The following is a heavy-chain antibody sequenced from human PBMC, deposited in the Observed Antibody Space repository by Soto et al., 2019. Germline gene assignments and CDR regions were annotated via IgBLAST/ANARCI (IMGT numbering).Heavy chain of an antibody. Sequence: SVKVSCKASGGTFNNNAINWVRQAPGQGLEYMGGIIPVFGIPNYAQKFQGRVTITADQSTSTAYLKLNSLKSEDTAVYYCARGAAAAGTGWFDPWGPGTLVT. CDR2: IIPVFGIP. CDR3: ARGAAAAGTGWFDP. J-gene: IGHJ5*02. D-gene: IGHD6-13*01. V-gene: IGHV1-69*10. CDR1: GGTFNNNA.